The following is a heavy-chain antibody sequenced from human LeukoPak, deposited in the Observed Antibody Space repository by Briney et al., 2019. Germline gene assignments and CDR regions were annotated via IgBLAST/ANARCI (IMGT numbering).Heavy chain of an antibody. CDR1: GFTFSSYA. J-gene: IGHJ5*02. CDR3: ARGVVPAATWFDP. CDR2: ISSSSSTI. V-gene: IGHV3-48*04. D-gene: IGHD2-2*01. Sequence: GGSLTLSCAASGFTFSSYAMSWVREAPARGLEWVSYISSSSSTIYYADSVKGRFTISRDNAKNSLYLQMNSLRAEDTAVYYCARGVVPAATWFDPWGQGTLVTVSS.